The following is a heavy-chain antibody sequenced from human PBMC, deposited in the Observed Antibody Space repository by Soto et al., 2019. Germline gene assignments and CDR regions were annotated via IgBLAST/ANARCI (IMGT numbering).Heavy chain of an antibody. Sequence: QVQLVQSGAAVKKPGASVKVSCKASGNTFTNYDITWVRQATGQGLEYLGWMNPNSGDTAYVQKFQGRVTMTWDTSITTAYMELRSLRSEDTAVYFCARGVKYGAYSRWFDPWGQGTLVTVSS. J-gene: IGHJ5*02. CDR2: MNPNSGDT. D-gene: IGHD4-17*01. V-gene: IGHV1-8*01. CDR1: GNTFTNYD. CDR3: ARGVKYGAYSRWFDP.